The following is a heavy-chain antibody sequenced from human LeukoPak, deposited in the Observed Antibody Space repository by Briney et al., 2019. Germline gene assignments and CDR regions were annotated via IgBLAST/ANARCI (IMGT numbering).Heavy chain of an antibody. Sequence: PGGSLRLSCAASGFTFSSYAMSWVRQAPGKGLEWVSAISGSGGSTYYADSVKGRFTISRDNSKNTLYLQMNSLRAEDTAVYYCARDSVDSSGYLDAFDIWGQGTMVTVSS. CDR3: ARDSVDSSGYLDAFDI. J-gene: IGHJ3*02. CDR1: GFTFSSYA. V-gene: IGHV3-23*01. CDR2: ISGSGGST. D-gene: IGHD3-22*01.